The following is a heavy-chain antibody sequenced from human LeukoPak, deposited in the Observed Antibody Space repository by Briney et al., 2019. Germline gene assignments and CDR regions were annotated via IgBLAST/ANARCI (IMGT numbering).Heavy chain of an antibody. V-gene: IGHV1-8*03. Sequence: AASVTVSCKAPGGTFSSYAISWVRQAPGQGLEWMGWMNPNSGNTGYAQKFEGRVTITRNTSISTAYMELSSLRSEDTAVYYCARGVYDSSGYLVDIWGQGTMVTVSS. D-gene: IGHD3-22*01. J-gene: IGHJ3*02. CDR1: GGTFSSYA. CDR3: ARGVYDSSGYLVDI. CDR2: MNPNSGNT.